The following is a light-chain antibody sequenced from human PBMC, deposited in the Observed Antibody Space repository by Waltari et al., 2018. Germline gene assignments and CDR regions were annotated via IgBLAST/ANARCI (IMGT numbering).Light chain of an antibody. Sequence: QSALTQPPSASGTPGQRVTISCSGSSSNIGSKTVNWYQQLPGTAPKVLIYSNNHRPSGVPARFSGSKSGTSASLAISGLQSEDEADYYCAAWDDSLNGWVFGGGTKLTVL. J-gene: IGLJ3*02. CDR1: SSNIGSKT. CDR2: SNN. V-gene: IGLV1-44*01. CDR3: AAWDDSLNGWV.